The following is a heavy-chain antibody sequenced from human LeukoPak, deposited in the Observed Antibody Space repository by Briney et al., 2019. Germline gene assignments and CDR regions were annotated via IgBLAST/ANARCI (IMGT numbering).Heavy chain of an antibody. CDR2: IYTSGST. V-gene: IGHV4-4*07. CDR1: GGSISSYY. CDR3: ARDLGLRGIFGVDNYFDY. Sequence: SETLSLTCTVSGGSISSYYWSWIRQPAGKGLEWIGRIYTSGSTNYNPSLKSRVTMSVDTSKNQFSLKLSSVTAADTAVYYCARDLGLRGIFGVDNYFDYWGQGTLVTVSS. D-gene: IGHD3-3*01. J-gene: IGHJ4*02.